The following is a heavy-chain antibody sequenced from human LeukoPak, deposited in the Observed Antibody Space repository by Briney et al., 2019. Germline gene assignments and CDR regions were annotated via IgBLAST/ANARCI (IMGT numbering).Heavy chain of an antibody. Sequence: GGSLRLSCAASGFTFSNYGMHWVRQAPGKGLEWVAVIWYDGSYKSYGDSAKGRFTISRDNAKNSLYLQMNSLRAEDTAVYYCARGLQSAVAGTRWFDPWGQGTLVTVSS. CDR2: IWYDGSYK. CDR3: ARGLQSAVAGTRWFDP. J-gene: IGHJ5*02. V-gene: IGHV3-33*01. D-gene: IGHD6-19*01. CDR1: GFTFSNYG.